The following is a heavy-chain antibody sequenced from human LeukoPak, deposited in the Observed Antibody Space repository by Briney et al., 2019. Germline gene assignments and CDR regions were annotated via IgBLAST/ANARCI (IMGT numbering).Heavy chain of an antibody. J-gene: IGHJ4*02. CDR2: IIPILGIA. D-gene: IGHD4-17*01. CDR1: GGTFSSYA. CDR3: ARGSWSYGYYQDY. Sequence: SVKASCKASGGTFSSYAISWVRQAPGQGLEWMGRIIPILGIANYAQKFQGRVTITADKSTSTAYMELSSLRSEDTAVYYCARGSWSYGYYQDYWGQGTLVTVSS. V-gene: IGHV1-69*04.